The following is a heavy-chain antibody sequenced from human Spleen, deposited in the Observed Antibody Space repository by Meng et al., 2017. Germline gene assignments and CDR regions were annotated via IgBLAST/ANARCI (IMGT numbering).Heavy chain of an antibody. Sequence: SETLSLTCTVSGGSISSGGHYWSWIRQHPGKGLEWIGHIYYSGSPHYNPSLKSRVTISVDTSKNQFSLKLSSVTAADTAVFYCARVGYHDSISYYFDHWGQGTLVTVSS. V-gene: IGHV4-31*03. CDR3: ARVGYHDSISYYFDH. D-gene: IGHD3-22*01. J-gene: IGHJ4*02. CDR1: GGSISSGGHY. CDR2: IYYSGSP.